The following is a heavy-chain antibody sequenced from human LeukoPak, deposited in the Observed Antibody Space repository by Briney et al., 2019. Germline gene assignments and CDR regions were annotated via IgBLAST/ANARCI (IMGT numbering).Heavy chain of an antibody. CDR2: ISDSGTTI. Sequence: PGGSLRLSCAASGFTFSSYEMNWVRQAPGKGLEWISYISDSGTTINNADSVKGRFTISRDNAKNSLYLQMNSLRAEDTAVYYCVRDHSGWSLDPWGQGTLVTVSS. CDR1: GFTFSSYE. CDR3: VRDHSGWSLDP. D-gene: IGHD6-19*01. J-gene: IGHJ5*02. V-gene: IGHV3-48*03.